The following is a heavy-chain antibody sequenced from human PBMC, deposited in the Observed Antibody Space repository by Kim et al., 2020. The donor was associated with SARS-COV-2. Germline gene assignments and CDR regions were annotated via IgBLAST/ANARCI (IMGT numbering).Heavy chain of an antibody. J-gene: IGHJ3*01. CDR2: ISASGAST. CDR3: AKGRAAFDV. CDR1: GFTFSSDA. V-gene: IGHV3-23*01. Sequence: GGSLRLSCAASGFTFSSDAMTWVRQAPGKGLEWVSVISASGASTYYADSVKGRFTISRDNSKNTLYLQMNSQRAEDTAVYYCAKGRAAFDVWGRGTSVT.